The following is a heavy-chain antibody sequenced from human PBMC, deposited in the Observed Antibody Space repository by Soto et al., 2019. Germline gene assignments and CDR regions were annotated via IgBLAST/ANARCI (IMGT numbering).Heavy chain of an antibody. CDR1: GFTFRNYD. CDR2: ISAAGDP. V-gene: IGHV3-13*05. Sequence: EVQLVESGGGLVQPGGSLRLSCEASGFTFRNYDMHWVRQGTGKGLEWVSGISAAGDPDYADSVEGRFTISRENAQNSFFLQMNSLRVSDTAVYYCARTDRDFYGLDVWGQGPTVIVSS. J-gene: IGHJ6*02. CDR3: ARTDRDFYGLDV.